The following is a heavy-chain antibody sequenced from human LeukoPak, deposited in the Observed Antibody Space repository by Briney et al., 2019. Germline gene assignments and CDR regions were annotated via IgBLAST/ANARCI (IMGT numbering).Heavy chain of an antibody. CDR2: IYTSGTT. J-gene: IGHJ4*02. Sequence: SETLSLTCTVSGGSISSYYWSWIRQPAGKGLEWIGRIYTSGTTIYHPSLKSRVTLSLDTSKNQFSLKLSSVTAADTAVYYCARGVSPYDSGGYYAPPPGFDYWGQGTLVTVSS. D-gene: IGHD3-22*01. V-gene: IGHV4-4*07. CDR1: GGSISSYY. CDR3: ARGVSPYDSGGYYAPPPGFDY.